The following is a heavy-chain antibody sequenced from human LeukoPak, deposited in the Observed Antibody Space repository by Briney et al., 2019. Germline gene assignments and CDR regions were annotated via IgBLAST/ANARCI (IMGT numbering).Heavy chain of an antibody. Sequence: SETLSLTCAVYGGSFSGYYWSWIRQPPGKGLEWIGEINHSGSTNYNPSLKSRLTISIDTSRNQFSLKLSSVTAADTAIYYCVSGGSCLTKWGQGTLVTVSS. D-gene: IGHD3-10*01. CDR1: GGSFSGYY. J-gene: IGHJ4*02. V-gene: IGHV4-34*01. CDR3: VSGGSCLTK. CDR2: INHSGST.